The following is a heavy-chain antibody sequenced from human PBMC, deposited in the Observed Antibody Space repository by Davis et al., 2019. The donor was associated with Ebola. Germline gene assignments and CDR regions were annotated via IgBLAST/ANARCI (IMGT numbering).Heavy chain of an antibody. CDR1: GFTFSCYG. CDR3: ARDEGPYYYYMDV. CDR2: MSFDGTKK. V-gene: IGHV3-30*03. J-gene: IGHJ6*03. Sequence: PGGSLRLSCAASGFTFSCYGMHWVRQAPGKGLEWMAVMSFDGTKKYYGDSVKGRFTISRDNSKNTLYLQMNSLRPEDTALYYCARDEGPYYYYMDVWGKGTTVTVSS.